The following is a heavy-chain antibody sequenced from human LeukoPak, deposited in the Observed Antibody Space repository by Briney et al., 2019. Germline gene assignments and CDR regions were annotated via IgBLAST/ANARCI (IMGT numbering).Heavy chain of an antibody. CDR2: INPNSGGT. V-gene: IGHV1-2*02. CDR1: GYTFTGYY. D-gene: IGHD5-18*01. Sequence: ASVKVSCKASGYTFTGYYMHWVRQAPGQGLEWMGWINPNSGGTNYAQKFQGRVTMTRDTSISTAYMELSRLRSDDTAVYYCARDTAMVLGWFVPWGQGTLVTVSS. J-gene: IGHJ5*02. CDR3: ARDTAMVLGWFVP.